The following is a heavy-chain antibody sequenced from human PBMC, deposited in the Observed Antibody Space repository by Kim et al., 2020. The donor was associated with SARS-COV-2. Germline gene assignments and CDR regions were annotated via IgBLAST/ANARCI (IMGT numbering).Heavy chain of an antibody. CDR2: ISSSSTI. D-gene: IGHD4-17*01. V-gene: IGHV3-48*04. Sequence: GGSLRLSCAASGFTFSSYSMNWVRQAPGKGLEWVSYISSSSTIYYADSVKGRFTISRDNAKNSLYLQMNSLRAEDTAVYYCARDRDYGGNSGWYWGQGTLVTVSS. J-gene: IGHJ4*02. CDR1: GFTFSSYS. CDR3: ARDRDYGGNSGWY.